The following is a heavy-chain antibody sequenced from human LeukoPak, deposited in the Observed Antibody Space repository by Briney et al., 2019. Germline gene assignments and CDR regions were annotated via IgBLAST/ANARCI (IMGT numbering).Heavy chain of an antibody. CDR1: GYTFTSYD. Sequence: ASVKVSCKASGYTFTSYDINWVRQATGQGLEWMGWMNPNSGNTGYAQKFQGRVTMTKNTSISTAYMELSSLRSEDTAVYYCARTNAIFGVVNDYWGQGTLVTVSS. CDR2: MNPNSGNT. V-gene: IGHV1-8*01. CDR3: ARTNAIFGVVNDY. D-gene: IGHD3-3*01. J-gene: IGHJ4*02.